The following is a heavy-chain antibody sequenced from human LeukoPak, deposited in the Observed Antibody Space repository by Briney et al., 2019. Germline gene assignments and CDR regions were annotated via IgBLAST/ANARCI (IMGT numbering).Heavy chain of an antibody. Sequence: SETLSLTCTVSGGSISSSSYYWGWIRQPPGKGLEWIGSIYYSGSTYYNPSLKSRVTISVDTSKNQFSLKLSSVTAADTAVYYCATRNWGTDAFDIWGQGTMVTVSS. CDR1: GGSISSSSYY. CDR3: ATRNWGTDAFDI. J-gene: IGHJ3*02. CDR2: IYYSGST. V-gene: IGHV4-39*01. D-gene: IGHD7-27*01.